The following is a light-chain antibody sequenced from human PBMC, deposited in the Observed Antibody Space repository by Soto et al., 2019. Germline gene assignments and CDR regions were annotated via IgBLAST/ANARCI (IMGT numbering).Light chain of an antibody. Sequence: AIQMTQSPSSLSASVGDRVTITCRASQGIRNDLGWYQQKPGKAPKLLIYAASSLQSGVPSRFSGSGSGTDFTLTISSLQPEDFAPYYCLQDYNFSLTFGGGTKVEIK. CDR2: AAS. V-gene: IGKV1-6*01. CDR3: LQDYNFSLT. CDR1: QGIRND. J-gene: IGKJ4*01.